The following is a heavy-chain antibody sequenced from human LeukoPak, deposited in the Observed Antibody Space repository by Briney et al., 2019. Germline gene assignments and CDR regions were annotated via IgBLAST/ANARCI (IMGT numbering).Heavy chain of an antibody. V-gene: IGHV3-48*03. CDR1: GFTFSSYE. Sequence: GGSLRLSCAASGFTFSSYEMNWVRQAPGKGLEWVSYISSSGSTIYYADSVKGRFTISRDNAKNSLYLQMNSLRAEDTAVYYCARVPFYYGSGSYYFDYWGQGTLVTVSS. J-gene: IGHJ4*02. D-gene: IGHD3-10*01. CDR3: ARVPFYYGSGSYYFDY. CDR2: ISSSGSTI.